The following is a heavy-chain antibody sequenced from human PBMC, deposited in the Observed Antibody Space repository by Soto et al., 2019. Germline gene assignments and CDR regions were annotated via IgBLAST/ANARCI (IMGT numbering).Heavy chain of an antibody. CDR1: GFTFSRYA. J-gene: IGHJ4*02. CDR3: VRGPGYYFDY. Sequence: PGGSLRLSCAASGFTFSRYAMHWVRQAPGKGLEYVSAISSNGGSTYYANSVKGRFTISRDNFKNTLYLQMGSLRAEDMAVYYCVRGPGYYFDYWGQGTLVTVS. CDR2: ISSNGGST. D-gene: IGHD2-15*01. V-gene: IGHV3-64*01.